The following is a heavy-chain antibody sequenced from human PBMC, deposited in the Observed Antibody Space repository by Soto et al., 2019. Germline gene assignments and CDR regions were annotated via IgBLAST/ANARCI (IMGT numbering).Heavy chain of an antibody. CDR1: GYTFTSYG. D-gene: IGHD1-1*01. V-gene: IGHV1-18*01. CDR2: ISAHHGNT. Sequence: QVHLVQSGAEVKKPGASVKVSCKGSGYTFTSYGITWVRQAPGQGLELMGWISAHHGNTNYAQKLPGRVTGTRDTSTRTAYTELRRLRSDDTAVYYCARGRYGDYWGQGSLVTVSS. CDR3: ARGRYGDY. J-gene: IGHJ4*02.